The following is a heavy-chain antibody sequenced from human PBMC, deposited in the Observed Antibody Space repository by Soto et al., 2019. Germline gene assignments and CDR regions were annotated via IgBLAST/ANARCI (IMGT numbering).Heavy chain of an antibody. D-gene: IGHD3-22*01. CDR3: ARRRYYDSSGYSDY. Sequence: ASVKVSCKASGYTFTSYGIRWVRQAPGQGLEWMGWISAYNGNTNYAQKLQGRVTMTTDTSTSTAYMELRSLRSDDTAVYYCARRRYYDSSGYSDYWGQGTLVTVSS. CDR1: GYTFTSYG. J-gene: IGHJ4*02. V-gene: IGHV1-18*01. CDR2: ISAYNGNT.